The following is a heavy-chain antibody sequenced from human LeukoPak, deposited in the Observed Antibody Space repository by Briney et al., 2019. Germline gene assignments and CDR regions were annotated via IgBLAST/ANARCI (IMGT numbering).Heavy chain of an antibody. CDR2: IKSKTDGGTT. V-gene: IGHV3-15*01. CDR1: GFTFSNAW. Sequence: PGGSLRLSCAASGFTFSNAWMSWVRQAPGKGLEWVGRIKSKTDGGTTDYAAPVKGRFTISRDDSKNTLYLQMNSLKTEDTAVYYCTTGERWLDPFDYWGQGTLVTVSS. CDR3: TTGERWLDPFDY. D-gene: IGHD6-19*01. J-gene: IGHJ4*02.